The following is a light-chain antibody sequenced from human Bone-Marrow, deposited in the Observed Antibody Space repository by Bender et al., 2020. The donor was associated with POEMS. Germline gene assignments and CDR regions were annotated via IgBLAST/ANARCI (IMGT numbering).Light chain of an antibody. CDR1: VLAKKY. Sequence: SYELTQPSSVSVSPGQTAWITCSGDVLAKKYVRWFQQKPGQAPVLVVHDDSDRPSGIPERFSGSNSGNTATLTISRVEAGDEADYYCQVWDNSNDDPLIFGGGTELTVL. CDR3: QVWDNSNDDPLI. CDR2: DDS. J-gene: IGLJ2*01. V-gene: IGLV3-21*02.